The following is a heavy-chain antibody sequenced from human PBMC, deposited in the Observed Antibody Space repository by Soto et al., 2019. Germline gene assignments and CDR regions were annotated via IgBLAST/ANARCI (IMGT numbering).Heavy chain of an antibody. Sequence: PSHTLSLTCAISGDSVSTNSATSDWISLSPSRGLEWLGRTYYRSKWYNAYGVSVKGRITINPDTSNRQFSLQLNSVTPDDTAVYYCARLVGNSWLDSWGQGTLVTVS. V-gene: IGHV6-1*01. CDR2: TYYRSKWYN. CDR1: GDSVSTNSAT. CDR3: ARLVGNSWLDS. J-gene: IGHJ5*01. D-gene: IGHD2-2*01.